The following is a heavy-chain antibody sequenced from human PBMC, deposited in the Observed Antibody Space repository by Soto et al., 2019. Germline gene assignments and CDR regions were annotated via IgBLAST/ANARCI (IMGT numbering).Heavy chain of an antibody. CDR1: GGSISSCGYS. CDR2: IYHSGST. J-gene: IGHJ5*02. D-gene: IGHD2-2*01. Sequence: KPSETLSLTCAVSGGSISSCGYSWSWIRQPPGKGLEWIGYIYHSGSTYYNPSLKSRVTISVDRSKNQFSLKLSSVTAADTAVYYCARAPKYCSSTSCYQGWFDPWGQGTLVTVSS. V-gene: IGHV4-30-2*01. CDR3: ARAPKYCSSTSCYQGWFDP.